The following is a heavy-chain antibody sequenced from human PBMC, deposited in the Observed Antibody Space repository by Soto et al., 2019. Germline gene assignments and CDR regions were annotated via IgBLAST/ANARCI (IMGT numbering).Heavy chain of an antibody. CDR1: GFTFSSYG. CDR2: ISYDGSNK. Sequence: GGSLRLSCAASGFTFSSYGMHWVRQAPGKGLEWVAVISYDGSNKYYADSVKGRFTISRDNSKNTLYLQMNSLRAEDTAVHYCAKDLYMTTVKGGTFDYWGQGTLVTVSS. D-gene: IGHD4-4*01. V-gene: IGHV3-30*18. J-gene: IGHJ4*02. CDR3: AKDLYMTTVKGGTFDY.